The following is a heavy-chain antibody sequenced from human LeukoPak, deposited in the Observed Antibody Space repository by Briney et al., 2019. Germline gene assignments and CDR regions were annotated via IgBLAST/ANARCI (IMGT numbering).Heavy chain of an antibody. CDR2: VNGDGSST. V-gene: IGHV3-74*01. D-gene: IGHD1-26*01. CDR1: GFTFSSYW. Sequence: PGGSLRLSCAASGFTFSSYWMHWVRQAPGKGLVWVSRVNGDGSSTTYADSVKSRFTISRDNVKNTLYLQMNNLRVEDTAIYYCAKDRTVGASYWYFDLWGRGTLVTVSS. J-gene: IGHJ2*01. CDR3: AKDRTVGASYWYFDL.